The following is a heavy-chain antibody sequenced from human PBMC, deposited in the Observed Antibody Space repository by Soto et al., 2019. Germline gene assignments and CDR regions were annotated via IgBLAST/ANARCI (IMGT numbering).Heavy chain of an antibody. J-gene: IGHJ5*02. CDR3: AGDPDSHYNDSHASPYP. Sequence: ASVKVSCKASGGTFSTYTITWVRQAPGQGLEWMGRIIPIIGIINYAQKFQGRVTITADKFTGTAYMELTRLRSDDTAVYYCAGDPDSHYNDSHASPYPWGQGTLVTSPQ. CDR2: IIPIIGII. CDR1: GGTFSTYT. V-gene: IGHV1-69*04. D-gene: IGHD3-22*01.